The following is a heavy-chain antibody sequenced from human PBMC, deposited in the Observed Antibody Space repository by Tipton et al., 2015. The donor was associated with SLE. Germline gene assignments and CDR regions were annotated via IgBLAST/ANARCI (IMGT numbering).Heavy chain of an antibody. CDR2: ISYGGGT. CDR1: GGSISNNY. V-gene: IGHV4-59*08. D-gene: IGHD2-21*02. CDR3: ARGMVTWRGAILGVDV. J-gene: IGHJ6*02. Sequence: TLSLTCSVSGGSISNNYWMWIRQPPGKGLEWIGYISYGGGTNYNPSLKSRVTISVDTAKNQFSLKLTSVTAADTAVYYCARGMVTWRGAILGVDVWGQGTTVNVSS.